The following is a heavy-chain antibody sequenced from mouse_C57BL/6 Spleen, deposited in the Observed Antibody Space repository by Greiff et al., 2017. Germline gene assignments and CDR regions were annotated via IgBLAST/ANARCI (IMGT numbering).Heavy chain of an antibody. CDR3: ARRYYGWDYGAMDY. J-gene: IGHJ4*01. V-gene: IGHV1-39*01. CDR2: INPNYGTT. D-gene: IGHD1-1*01. Sequence: VQLQQSGPELVKPGASVKISCKASGYSFTDYNMNWVKQSNGKSLEWIGVINPNYGTTSYNQKFKGKATLTVDQSSSTASMQLNSLTSEDSAVYYCARRYYGWDYGAMDYWGQGTSVTVSS. CDR1: GYSFTDYN.